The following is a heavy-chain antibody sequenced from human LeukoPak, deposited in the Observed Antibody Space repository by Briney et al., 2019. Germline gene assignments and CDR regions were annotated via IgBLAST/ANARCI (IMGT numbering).Heavy chain of an antibody. V-gene: IGHV1-69-2*01. CDR2: VDPEEGET. CDR1: GYTFTDYY. Sequence: GATVKISCKASGYTFTDYYMHGVQPAPGKGLEWMERVDPEEGETIYAEKLQGKVTITADTSTDTAYMELSSLRSEDTAVYYCATGEVVDYYYYMDVWGKGTTVTVSS. CDR3: ATGEVVDYYYYMDV. J-gene: IGHJ6*03.